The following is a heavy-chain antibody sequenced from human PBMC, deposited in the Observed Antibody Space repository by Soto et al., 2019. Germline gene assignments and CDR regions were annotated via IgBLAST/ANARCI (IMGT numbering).Heavy chain of an antibody. CDR2: VSGSGGNT. V-gene: IGHV3-23*01. CDR1: GFTFSNYA. J-gene: IGHJ4*02. D-gene: IGHD6-13*01. CDR3: AKLNLFVSAAAGRGPFDY. Sequence: GGSLRLSCAASGFTFSNYAISWVRQAPGKGLEWVSAVSGSGGNTYYADSVQGRFTISRDNSKNMLNLQMNSLRAEDTAVYYCAKLNLFVSAAAGRGPFDYWGQGTLVTVSS.